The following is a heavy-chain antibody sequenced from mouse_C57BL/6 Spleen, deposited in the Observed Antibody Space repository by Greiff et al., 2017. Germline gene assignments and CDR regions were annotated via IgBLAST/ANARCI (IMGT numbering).Heavy chain of an antibody. D-gene: IGHD1-1*01. V-gene: IGHV1-5*01. J-gene: IGHJ3*01. CDR1: GYTFTSYW. Sequence: EVQLQQSGTVLARPGASVKMSCKTSGYTFTSYWMHWVKQRPGQGLEWIGAIYPGNSDTSYNQKFKGKAKLTAVTSASTAYMELSSLTNEDSAVYDWTRSHYGSSDEAGLAYWGQGTLVTVSA. CDR3: TRSHYGSSDEAGLAY. CDR2: IYPGNSDT.